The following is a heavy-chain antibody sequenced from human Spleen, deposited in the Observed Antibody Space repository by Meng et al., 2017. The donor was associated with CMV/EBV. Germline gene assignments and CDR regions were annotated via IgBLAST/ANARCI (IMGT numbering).Heavy chain of an antibody. CDR1: GFTVSSNY. D-gene: IGHD2-2*01. CDR2: INHSGST. CDR3: ARDLLWGYIVVVPAAGRHAFDI. V-gene: IGHV4-34*01. J-gene: IGHJ3*02. Sequence: GSLRLSCAASGFTVSSNYMSWVRQAPGKGLEWIGEINHSGSTNYNPSLKSRVTISVDTSKNQFSLKLSSVTAADTAVYYCARDLLWGYIVVVPAAGRHAFDIWGQGTMVTVSS.